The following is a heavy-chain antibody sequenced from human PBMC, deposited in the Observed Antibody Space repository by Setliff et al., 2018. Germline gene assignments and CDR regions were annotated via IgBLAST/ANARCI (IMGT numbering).Heavy chain of an antibody. Sequence: SCEASGFTFTYYSMSWVRQAPGKRLEWVSYISGSGSTIYYADSVKGRLTISRDNAKTSLYLQMNSLRADDTAVYYCARLRAPGSHGLDPWGQGTLVTVSS. J-gene: IGHJ5*02. CDR1: GFTFTYYS. D-gene: IGHD3-10*01. V-gene: IGHV3-11*04. CDR3: ARLRAPGSHGLDP. CDR2: ISGSGSTI.